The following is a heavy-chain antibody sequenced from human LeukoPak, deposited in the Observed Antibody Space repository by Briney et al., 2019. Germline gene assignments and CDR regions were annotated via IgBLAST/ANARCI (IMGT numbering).Heavy chain of an antibody. CDR3: AREGYCSSTSCYAEDTPFDY. V-gene: IGHV4-4*07. D-gene: IGHD2-2*01. Sequence: PSETLSLTCTVSGGSISSYYWSWIRQPAGKGLEWIGRIYTRGSTNYNPSLKSRVTMSVDTSKNQFSLKLSSVTAADTAVYYCAREGYCSSTSCYAEDTPFDYWGQGTLVTVSS. CDR1: GGSISSYY. CDR2: IYTRGST. J-gene: IGHJ4*02.